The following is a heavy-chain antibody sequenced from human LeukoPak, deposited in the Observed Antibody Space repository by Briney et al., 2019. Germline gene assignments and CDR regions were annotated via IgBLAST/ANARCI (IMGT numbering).Heavy chain of an antibody. D-gene: IGHD2-21*01. Sequence: TGGSLRLSCSASGLTVTNAWMNWVRQAPGEGLEWVGRIKPKTDGETTEYAAPVKDRFSISRDDSKSMMYLQMNSLKTEDTAVYYCITPLPYSAQGGQGTLVTVSS. CDR2: IKPKTDGETT. J-gene: IGHJ4*02. V-gene: IGHV3-15*07. CDR3: ITPLPYSAQ. CDR1: GLTVTNAW.